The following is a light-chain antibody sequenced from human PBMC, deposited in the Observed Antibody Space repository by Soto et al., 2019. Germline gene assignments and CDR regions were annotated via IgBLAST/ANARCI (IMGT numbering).Light chain of an antibody. CDR2: AAS. J-gene: IGKJ2*03. V-gene: IGKV1-27*01. CDR3: LHFNSAPYG. Sequence: DIQMTQSPSSLSASVGDRVTITCRASQAISSVVAWYQQKPGKAATLLIYAASTMQTGVPSRFSGRGSETEFTLTISSLQPEDFATYYCLHFNSAPYGFGQGTKVAVK. CDR1: QAISSV.